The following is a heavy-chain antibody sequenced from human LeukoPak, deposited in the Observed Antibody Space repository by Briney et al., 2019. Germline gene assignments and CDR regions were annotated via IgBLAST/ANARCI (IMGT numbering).Heavy chain of an antibody. CDR1: GYTFTGYY. CDR3: ARPYYDWSNEFYP. Sequence: GASVKVSCKASGYTFTGYYMHWARQAPGQGLEWMGRINPNSGGTNYAQKFQGRVTMTRDTSISTAYMELSRLRSDDTAVYYCARPYYDWSNEFYPWGQGTLVTVSS. CDR2: INPNSGGT. V-gene: IGHV1-2*06. D-gene: IGHD3-22*01. J-gene: IGHJ5*02.